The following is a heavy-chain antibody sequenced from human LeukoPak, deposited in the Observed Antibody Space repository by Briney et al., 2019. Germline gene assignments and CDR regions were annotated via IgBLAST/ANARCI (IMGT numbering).Heavy chain of an antibody. J-gene: IGHJ4*02. D-gene: IGHD6-13*01. CDR3: AKGLESSIWYTLIDY. CDR2: LSNTGSRA. V-gene: IGHV3-23*01. Sequence: PGGSLRLSCAASGFTFSNYAMNWVRQPPGRGLEWVSGLSNTGSRASYADSVKGRFTISRDNSKNTLYLQLNNLRAGDTAFYYCAKGLESSIWYTLIDYWGQGTLVTVSS. CDR1: GFTFSNYA.